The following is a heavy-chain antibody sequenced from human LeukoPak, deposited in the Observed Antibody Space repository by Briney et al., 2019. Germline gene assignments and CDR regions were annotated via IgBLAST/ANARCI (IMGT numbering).Heavy chain of an antibody. D-gene: IGHD3-10*01. CDR2: INVYNGNR. CDR3: ARDSREVLLWFGEFSP. CDR1: GYTFSSYA. V-gene: IGHV1-18*01. J-gene: IGHJ5*02. Sequence: ASVKVSCKASGYTFSSYAISWVRQAPGQGLEWMGWINVYNGNRNYAQNFQDRVTMTTDTSTSTAYMELRSLRSDDTALYYCARDSREVLLWFGEFSPWGQGTLVTVSS.